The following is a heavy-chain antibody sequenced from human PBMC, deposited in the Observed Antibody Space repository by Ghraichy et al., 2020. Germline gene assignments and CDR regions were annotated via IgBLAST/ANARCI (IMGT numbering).Heavy chain of an antibody. CDR1: GFTFSSYS. CDR2: ITGSSNYI. V-gene: IGHV3-21*06. CDR3: ARGGGSGWFGRIEWFDP. J-gene: IGHJ5*02. Sequence: GGSLRLSCVASGFTFSSYSMNWVRQAPGKGLEWVASITGSSNYIYYADSLKGRFTISRDNARNSLYLQMKSLRAEDAAVYYCARGGGSGWFGRIEWFDPWGQGTLVTVSS. D-gene: IGHD6-19*01.